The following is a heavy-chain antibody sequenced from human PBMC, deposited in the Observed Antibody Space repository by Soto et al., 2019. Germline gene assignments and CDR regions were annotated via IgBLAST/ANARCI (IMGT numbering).Heavy chain of an antibody. D-gene: IGHD2-15*01. J-gene: IGHJ4*02. Sequence: GGSLRLSCAASGFTFSSYAMHWVRQAPGKGLEWVAVISYDGSNKYYADSVKGRFTISRDNSKNTLYLQMNSLRAEDTAVYYCARGRGYCSGGSCYAHFDYWGQGTLVTVSS. V-gene: IGHV3-30-3*01. CDR3: ARGRGYCSGGSCYAHFDY. CDR1: GFTFSSYA. CDR2: ISYDGSNK.